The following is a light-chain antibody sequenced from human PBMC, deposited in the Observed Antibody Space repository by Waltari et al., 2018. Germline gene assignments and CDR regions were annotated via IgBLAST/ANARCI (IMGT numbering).Light chain of an antibody. CDR2: GAS. Sequence: IVMTQSPATLSVSPGETATPTCRANQRITTNLAWFQQKPGQAPRLLIYGASSRATGIPDRFSGSGSGTDFTLTISRLEPEDFAVYYCQHYGSSPPITFGQGTRLEIK. CDR3: QHYGSSPPIT. V-gene: IGKV3-20*01. J-gene: IGKJ5*01. CDR1: QRITTN.